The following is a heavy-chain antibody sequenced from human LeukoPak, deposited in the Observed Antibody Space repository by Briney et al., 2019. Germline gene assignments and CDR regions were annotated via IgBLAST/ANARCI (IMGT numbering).Heavy chain of an antibody. V-gene: IGHV3-30*02. CDR2: IRSDGGNK. J-gene: IGHJ4*02. CDR1: GFTFSNYG. D-gene: IGHD2-21*02. Sequence: PGGSLRLSCAASGFTFSNYGMLWVRQAPGKGLEWGSFIRSDGGNKYYADSVKGRFTISRDNSKNTLYLQMNSLRVEDTAVYYCAKDRTELGDFVDYWGQGTLVSVSS. CDR3: AKDRTELGDFVDY.